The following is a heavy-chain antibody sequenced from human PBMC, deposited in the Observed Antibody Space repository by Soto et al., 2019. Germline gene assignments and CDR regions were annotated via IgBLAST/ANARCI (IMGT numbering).Heavy chain of an antibody. CDR2: INPNSGGT. Sequence: GASVKVSCKASGYTFTGYYMHWVRQAPGQGLEWMGWINPNSGGTNYAQKFQGWVTMTRDTSISTAYMELSRLRSDDTAVYYCARATDSGSYYYYGMEVWGQGTTVTVSS. CDR1: GYTFTGYY. D-gene: IGHD6-19*01. J-gene: IGHJ6*02. CDR3: ARATDSGSYYYYGMEV. V-gene: IGHV1-2*04.